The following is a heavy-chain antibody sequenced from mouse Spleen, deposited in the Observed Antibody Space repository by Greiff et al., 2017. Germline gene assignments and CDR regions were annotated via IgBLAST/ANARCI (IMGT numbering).Heavy chain of an antibody. V-gene: IGHV3-6*02. J-gene: IGHJ2*01. CDR2: ISYDGSN. D-gene: IGHD2-14*01. CDR3: ARGAYRYDVYFDY. CDR1: GYSITSGYY. Sequence: EVKLQESGPGLVKPSQSLSLTCSVTGYSITSGYYWNWIRQFPGNKLEWMGYISYDGSNNYNPSLKNRISITRDTSKNQFFLKLNSVTTEDTATYYCARGAYRYDVYFDYWGQGTTLTVSS.